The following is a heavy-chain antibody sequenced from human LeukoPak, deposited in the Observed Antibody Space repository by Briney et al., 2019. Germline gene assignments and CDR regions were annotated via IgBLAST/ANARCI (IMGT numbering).Heavy chain of an antibody. V-gene: IGHV3-43*02. J-gene: IGHJ3*02. CDR1: GFTFDDYA. CDR2: ISRDGGST. D-gene: IGHD3-10*01. Sequence: GGSLRLSCAASGFTFDDYAMHWVRQAPGKGLEWVSLISRDGGSTYYADSVKGRFTISRDNSKNSLYLQMNSLRTEDTALYYSSLWCGVAFDIWGQGTMVTVSS. CDR3: SLWCGVAFDI.